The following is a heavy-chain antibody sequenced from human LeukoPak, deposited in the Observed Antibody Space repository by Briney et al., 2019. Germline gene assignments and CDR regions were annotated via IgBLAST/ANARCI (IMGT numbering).Heavy chain of an antibody. V-gene: IGHV4-59*08. Sequence: SETLSLTCTVSGGSISSYYWSWIRQPPGKGLEWIGYIYYSGSTNYNPSLKSRVTISVDTSKNQFSLKLSSVTAADTAVYYCARHGTPTVPFFDYWGQGTLVTVSS. CDR3: ARHGTPTVPFFDY. J-gene: IGHJ4*02. CDR1: GGSISSYY. CDR2: IYYSGST. D-gene: IGHD1-14*01.